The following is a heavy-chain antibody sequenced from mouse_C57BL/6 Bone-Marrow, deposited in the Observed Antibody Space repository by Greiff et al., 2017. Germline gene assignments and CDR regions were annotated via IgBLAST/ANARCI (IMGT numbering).Heavy chain of an antibody. CDR2: IYWDDDK. V-gene: IGHV8-12*01. CDR1: GFSLSTSGMG. Sequence: QVTLKESGPGILQSSQTLSLTCSFSGFSLSTSGMGVSWIRQPSGKGLEWLAHIYWDDDKRYNPSLKSRLTISQDTSRNHVFLKITSVDTADTATYYCARSPNFRGYFDVWGTGTTVTVSS. CDR3: ARSPNFRGYFDV. J-gene: IGHJ1*03.